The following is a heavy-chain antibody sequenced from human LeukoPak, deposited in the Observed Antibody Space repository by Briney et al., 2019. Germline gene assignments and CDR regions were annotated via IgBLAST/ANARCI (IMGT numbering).Heavy chain of an antibody. Sequence: GGSLRLSCVGSGFPFSTYGMHGIRQAPGRGLQGLAVILFDGSNKYSEDYMKGRFTISRDNYKNTLYLKMNSLRAEDTAVYYCARAVGPFDYWGQGTLVTVSS. CDR2: ILFDGSNK. J-gene: IGHJ4*02. CDR3: ARAVGPFDY. D-gene: IGHD1-26*01. V-gene: IGHV3-33*01. CDR1: GFPFSTYG.